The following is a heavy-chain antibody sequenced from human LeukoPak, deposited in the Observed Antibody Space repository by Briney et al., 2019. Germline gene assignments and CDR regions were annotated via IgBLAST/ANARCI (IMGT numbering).Heavy chain of an antibody. CDR1: GGSISSGGYY. CDR3: ARFYGGNSGMLPRATFDI. CDR2: IYYSGST. D-gene: IGHD4-23*01. V-gene: IGHV4-31*03. J-gene: IGHJ3*02. Sequence: SETLSLTCTVSGGSISSGGYYWRWIRQHPGNGLEWIGYIYYSGSTYYNPSLRSRLTISVDMSKNQFSLKLNSVTAADTAVYYCARFYGGNSGMLPRATFDIWGQGTMVTVSS.